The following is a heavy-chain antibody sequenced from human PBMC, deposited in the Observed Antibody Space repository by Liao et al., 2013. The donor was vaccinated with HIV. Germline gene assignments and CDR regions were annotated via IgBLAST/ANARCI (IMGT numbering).Heavy chain of an antibody. CDR1: GGSFSGYY. CDR2: INHSGST. V-gene: IGHV4-34*01. CDR3: ARGQYSYGYGATGLDY. J-gene: IGHJ4*02. D-gene: IGHD5-18*01. Sequence: QVQLQQWGAGLLKPSETLSLTCAVYGGSFSGYYWSWIRQPPGKGLEWIGEINHSGSTNYNPSLKSRVTISVDTSKNQFSLKLSSVTAADTAVYYCARGQYSYGYGATGLDYWGQGTLVTVSS.